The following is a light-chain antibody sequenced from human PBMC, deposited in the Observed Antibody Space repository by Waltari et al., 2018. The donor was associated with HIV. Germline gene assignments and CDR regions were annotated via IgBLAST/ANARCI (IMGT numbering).Light chain of an antibody. V-gene: IGLV2-11*01. CDR2: DVS. CDR3: CSYAGSYTL. J-gene: IGLJ2*01. CDR1: SSDVGGYNY. Sequence: QSALTQPRSVSGSPGQSVTIPCTGTSSDVGGYNYVSWYQQQPGKAPKLMIYDVSNRPSAVPDRFSGSKSGNTASLTISGLQAEDEADYYCCSYAGSYTLFGGGTKLTVL.